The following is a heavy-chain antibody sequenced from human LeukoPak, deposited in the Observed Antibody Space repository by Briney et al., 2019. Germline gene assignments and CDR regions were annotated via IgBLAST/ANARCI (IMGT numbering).Heavy chain of an antibody. CDR1: GYTFSSYS. V-gene: IGHV3-21*01. Sequence: GGSPRLSCAASGYTFSSYSMNWVRQAPGKGLEWVSSISSSSSYIYYADSVEGRFTISRDNAKNSLYLQMNSLRAEDTAVYYCARDRGPEGAFDIWGQGTMVTVSS. CDR3: ARDRGPEGAFDI. CDR2: ISSSSSYI. J-gene: IGHJ3*02. D-gene: IGHD3-16*01.